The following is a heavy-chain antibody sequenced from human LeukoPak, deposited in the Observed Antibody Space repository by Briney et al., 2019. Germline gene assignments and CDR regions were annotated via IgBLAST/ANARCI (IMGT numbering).Heavy chain of an antibody. CDR2: IYSGGST. J-gene: IGHJ5*02. CDR1: GFTVSSYY. V-gene: IGHV3-53*01. CDR3: ARDQYYDSKGWFDP. Sequence: GGSLRLSCVASGFTVSSYYVSWVRQAPGKGLEWVSVIYSGGSTYYADSVEGRFTVSRDNSKNTLYLEMRSLRAEDTAVYYCARDQYYDSKGWFDPWGQGTLVTVSS. D-gene: IGHD3-22*01.